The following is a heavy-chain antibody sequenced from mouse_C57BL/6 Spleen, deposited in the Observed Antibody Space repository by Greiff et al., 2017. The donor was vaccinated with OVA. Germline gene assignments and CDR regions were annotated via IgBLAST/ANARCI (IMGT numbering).Heavy chain of an antibody. CDR2: ISDGGSYT. CDR3: ARDPSNPMDY. D-gene: IGHD2-5*01. J-gene: IGHJ4*01. CDR1: GFTFSSYA. Sequence: EVHLVESEGGLVKPGGSLKLSCAASGFTFSSYAMSWVRQTPEKRLEWVATISDGGSYTYYPDNVKGRFTISRDNAKNNLYLQMSHLKSEDTAMYYCARDPSNPMDYWGQGTSVTVAS. V-gene: IGHV5-4*01.